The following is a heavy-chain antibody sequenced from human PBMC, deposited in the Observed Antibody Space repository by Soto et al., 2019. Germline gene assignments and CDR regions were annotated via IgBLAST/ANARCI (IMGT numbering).Heavy chain of an antibody. CDR1: GGTFSSYA. D-gene: IGHD3-22*01. V-gene: IGHV1-69*13. Sequence: SVKVSCKASGGTFSSYAISWVRQAPGQGLEWMGGIIPIFGTANYAQKFQGRVTITADESTSTAYMELSSLRSEDTAVYYCARYYYDSSGLPGSFDYWGQGTLVTVSS. CDR3: ARYYYDSSGLPGSFDY. J-gene: IGHJ4*02. CDR2: IIPIFGTA.